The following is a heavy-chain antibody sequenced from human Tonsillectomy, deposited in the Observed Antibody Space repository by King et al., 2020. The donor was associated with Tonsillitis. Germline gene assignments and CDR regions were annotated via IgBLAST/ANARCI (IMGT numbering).Heavy chain of an antibody. CDR3: AREGGLSSSWFWVY. Sequence: QLVQSGGGLVQPGGSLRLSCAASGFTLSSYWMSWVRQAPGKGLEWVASIKQDGSEKYYVDSVKGRFTISRDIAKNSLYLQMNSLRAEGTAVYYCAREGGLSSSWFWVYWGQGTLVTVSS. D-gene: IGHD6-13*01. CDR2: IKQDGSEK. V-gene: IGHV3-7*03. J-gene: IGHJ4*02. CDR1: GFTLSSYW.